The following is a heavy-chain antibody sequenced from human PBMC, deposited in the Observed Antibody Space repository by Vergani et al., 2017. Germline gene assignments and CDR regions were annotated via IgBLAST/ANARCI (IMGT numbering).Heavy chain of an antibody. CDR3: ARSPPCSSTSCYPGHCDY. V-gene: IGHV2-70*04. J-gene: IGHJ4*02. CDR1: GFSLSTSGMR. Sequence: QVTLKESGPALVKPTQTLTLTCTFSGFSLSTSGMRVSWIRQPPGKALEWLARIDWDDDKFYSTSLKTRLTISKDTSKNQVVLTMTNMDPVDTAAYYCARSPPCSSTSCYPGHCDYGGQGTLVTVSS. D-gene: IGHD2-2*01. CDR2: IDWDDDK.